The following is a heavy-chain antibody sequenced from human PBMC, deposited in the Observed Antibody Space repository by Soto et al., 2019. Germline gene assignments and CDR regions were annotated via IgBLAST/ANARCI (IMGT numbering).Heavy chain of an antibody. J-gene: IGHJ5*02. CDR3: ARRRGGYYVWGSYRYNNWFDP. Sequence: PSETLSLTCAVYGGSFSGYYWSWIRQPPGKGLEWIGEINHSGSTNYNPSLKSRVTISVDTSKNQFSLKLSSVTAADTAVYYCARRRGGYYVWGSYRYNNWFDPWGQGTLVTVSS. CDR1: GGSFSGYY. CDR2: INHSGST. V-gene: IGHV4-34*01. D-gene: IGHD3-16*02.